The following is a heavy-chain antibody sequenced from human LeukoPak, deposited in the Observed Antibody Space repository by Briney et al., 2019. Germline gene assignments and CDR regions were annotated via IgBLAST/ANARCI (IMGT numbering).Heavy chain of an antibody. D-gene: IGHD3-22*01. CDR2: ISSSGRTI. CDR1: GFTFSSYE. V-gene: IGHV3-48*03. J-gene: IGHJ4*02. Sequence: GGSLRLSCAASGFTFSSYEMNWVRQAPGKGLEWVSYISSSGRTIYYADSVKGRFTISRDNAKNSLYLQMNILRAEDTAVYYCARDSDSSGYFDYWGQGTLVTVSS. CDR3: ARDSDSSGYFDY.